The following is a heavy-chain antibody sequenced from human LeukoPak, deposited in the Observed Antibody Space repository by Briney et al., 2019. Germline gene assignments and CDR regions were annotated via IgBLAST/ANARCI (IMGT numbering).Heavy chain of an antibody. V-gene: IGHV3-21*01. CDR1: GLTFSSYS. D-gene: IGHD4-11*01. CDR2: ISSSSSYI. J-gene: IGHJ6*04. Sequence: GGSLRLSCAASGLTFSSYSMNWVRQAPGKGLEWVSSISSSSSYIYYADSVKGRFTISRDNAKNSLYLQMNSLRAEDTAVYYCARDPGVLVTTGLTDVWGKGTTVTVSS. CDR3: ARDPGVLVTTGLTDV.